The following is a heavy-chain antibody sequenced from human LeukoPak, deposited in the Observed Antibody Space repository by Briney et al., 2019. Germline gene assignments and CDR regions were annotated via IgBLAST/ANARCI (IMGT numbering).Heavy chain of an antibody. J-gene: IGHJ3*02. V-gene: IGHV4-39*07. CDR3: ARGWFGELFNAFDI. CDR2: IYYSGST. Sequence: SETLSLTCTVSGGSISSSSYYWGWIRQPPGKGLEWIGSIYYSGSTYYNPSLKSRVTISVDTSKNQFSLKLSSVTAADTAVYYCARGWFGELFNAFDIWGQGTMVTVSS. D-gene: IGHD3-10*01. CDR1: GGSISSSSYY.